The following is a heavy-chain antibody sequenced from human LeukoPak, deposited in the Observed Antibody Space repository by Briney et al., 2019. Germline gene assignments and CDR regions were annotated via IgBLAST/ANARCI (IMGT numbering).Heavy chain of an antibody. CDR2: ITGGGGT. V-gene: IGHV3-23*01. D-gene: IGHD3-22*01. CDR1: GFTFSNYV. CDR3: AKAGYLHDTSGKYYYYDY. Sequence: GGSLRLSCAASGFTFSNYVMSWVRQGPGKELEWVAAITGGGGTYYAASVKGRFTISRDNSKNTVFLQMNSLRAEDTAIYYCAKAGYLHDTSGKYYYYDYWGQGTRVTVSS. J-gene: IGHJ4*02.